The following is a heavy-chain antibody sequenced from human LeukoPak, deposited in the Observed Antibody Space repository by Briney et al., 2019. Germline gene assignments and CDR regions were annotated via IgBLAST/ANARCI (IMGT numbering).Heavy chain of an antibody. J-gene: IGHJ4*02. CDR1: GGSFSGYY. Sequence: SETLSLTCAVYGGSFSGYYWSWIRQPPGKGLEWIGEINHSGSTNYNPSLKSRVTISVDTSKNQFSLKLSSVTAADTAVYYCARAKRRGAHDYWGQGTLVTVSS. CDR2: INHSGST. V-gene: IGHV4-34*01. CDR3: ARAKRRGAHDY. D-gene: IGHD3-10*01.